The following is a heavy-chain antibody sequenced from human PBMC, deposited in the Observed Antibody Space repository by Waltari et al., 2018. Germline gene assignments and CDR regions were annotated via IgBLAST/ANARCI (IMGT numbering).Heavy chain of an antibody. CDR1: GGTFSSYA. CDR3: ARDLGYYYGMDV. V-gene: IGHV1-69*05. CDR2: IIPIFGTA. D-gene: IGHD7-27*01. Sequence: QVQLVQSGAEVKKPGSSVKVSCQASGGTFSSYAISWVRQAPGQGLEWMGGIIPIFGTANYAQKFQGRVTITTDESTSTAYMELSSLRSEDTVVYYCARDLGYYYGMDVWGQGTTVTVSS. J-gene: IGHJ6*02.